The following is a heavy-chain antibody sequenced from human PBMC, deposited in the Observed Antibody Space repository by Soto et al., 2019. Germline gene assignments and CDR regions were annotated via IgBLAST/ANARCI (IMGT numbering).Heavy chain of an antibody. CDR2: ISSSGSFL. CDR1: SFTFSSKT. D-gene: IGHD2-2*01. J-gene: IGHJ4*02. Sequence: ECLRLSCAASSFTFSSKTMTWVRQAPGKGLEWVSSISSSGSFLNYADSVKGRFTISRDNANNSLSLQMSSLRADDTAVYYCARDTSSGTSCYCRNWGQGTLVTVSS. V-gene: IGHV3-21*01. CDR3: ARDTSSGTSCYCRN.